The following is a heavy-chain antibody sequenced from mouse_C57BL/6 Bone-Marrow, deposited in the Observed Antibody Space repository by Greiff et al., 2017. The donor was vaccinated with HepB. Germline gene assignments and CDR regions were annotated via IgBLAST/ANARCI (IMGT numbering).Heavy chain of an antibody. J-gene: IGHJ3*01. CDR2: IHPNSGST. Sequence: VQLQQPGAELVKPGASVKLSCKASGYTFTSYWMHWVKQRPGQGLEWIGMIHPNSGSTNYNEKFKSKATLTVDKSSSTAYMQLSSLTSEDSAVYYCARGVDYYGSSLFAYWGQGTLVTVSA. D-gene: IGHD1-1*01. CDR1: GYTFTSYW. CDR3: ARGVDYYGSSLFAY. V-gene: IGHV1-64*01.